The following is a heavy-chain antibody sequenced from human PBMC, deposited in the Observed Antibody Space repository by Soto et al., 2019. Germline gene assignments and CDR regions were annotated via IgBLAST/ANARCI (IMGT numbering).Heavy chain of an antibody. D-gene: IGHD6-13*01. V-gene: IGHV3-43*01. CDR1: GFTFDDYT. CDR2: ISWDGGST. CDR3: AKDGIAAAGTEGFSFDY. Sequence: GGSLRLSCAASGFTFDDYTMHWVRQAPGKGLEWVSLISWDGGSTYYADSVKGRFTISRDNSKNSLYLQMNSLRTEDTALYYCAKDGIAAAGTEGFSFDYWGQGTLVTVSS. J-gene: IGHJ4*02.